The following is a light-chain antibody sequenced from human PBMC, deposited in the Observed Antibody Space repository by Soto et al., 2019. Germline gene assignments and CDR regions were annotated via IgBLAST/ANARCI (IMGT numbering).Light chain of an antibody. Sequence: EIVLTQSPATLSLPPGGRATLSCRASQSLSTYLAWYQQKPGQAPRLLIYDASNRAAGIPARFSGSESETEFTLTISSLEPEDIAVYYCQQRVHWPFTFGGGTKLEIK. CDR1: QSLSTY. CDR3: QQRVHWPFT. CDR2: DAS. J-gene: IGKJ4*01. V-gene: IGKV3-11*01.